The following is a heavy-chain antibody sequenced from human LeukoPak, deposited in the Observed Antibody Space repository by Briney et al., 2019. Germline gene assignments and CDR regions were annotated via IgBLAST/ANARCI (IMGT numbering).Heavy chain of an antibody. J-gene: IGHJ4*02. D-gene: IGHD4-17*01. CDR1: GGTFSSYA. Sequence: VASVKVSCKASGGTFSSYAISWVRQAPGQGLEWMGRIIPIFGTANYAQKFQGRVTITTGESTSTAYMELSSLRSEDTAVYYCARNTDYGDYVYPDYWGQGTLVTVSS. V-gene: IGHV1-69*05. CDR2: IIPIFGTA. CDR3: ARNTDYGDYVYPDY.